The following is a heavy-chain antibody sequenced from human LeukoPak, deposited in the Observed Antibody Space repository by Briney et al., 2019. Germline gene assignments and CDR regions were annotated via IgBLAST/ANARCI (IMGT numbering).Heavy chain of an antibody. CDR3: AREKLRSWFDP. V-gene: IGHV4-38-2*02. D-gene: IGHD4-17*01. Sequence: SETLSLTCAVSGYSISSGYYWGWIRQPPGKGLEWIGSIYHSGSTYYNPSLKSRVTISVDTSKNQFSLKLSSVTAADTAVYYCAREKLRSWFDPWGQGTLVTVSS. CDR2: IYHSGST. CDR1: GYSISSGYY. J-gene: IGHJ5*02.